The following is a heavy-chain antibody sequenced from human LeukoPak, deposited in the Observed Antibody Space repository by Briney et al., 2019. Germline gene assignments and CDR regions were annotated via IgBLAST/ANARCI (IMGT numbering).Heavy chain of an antibody. Sequence: SETLSLTCAVYGGSFSGYYWSWIRQPPGKGLEWIGEINHSGSTNYNPSLRSRVTISVDTSKNQFSLKLSSVTAADTAVYYCARGRSRYSSSSNWYFDLWGRGTLVTLSS. CDR2: INHSGST. CDR3: ARGRSRYSSSSNWYFDL. D-gene: IGHD6-6*01. V-gene: IGHV4-34*01. CDR1: GGSFSGYY. J-gene: IGHJ2*01.